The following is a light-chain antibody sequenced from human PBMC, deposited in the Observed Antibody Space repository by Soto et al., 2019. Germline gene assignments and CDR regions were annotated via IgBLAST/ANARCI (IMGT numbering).Light chain of an antibody. Sequence: QSALTQPASVSGSPGQSITISCTGTSSDVGGYNYVSWYQQHPGKAPKLMIYGVSNRASGVSDRFSASKSGNTASLTISSLQPGDEADYYCSSYTSRSTYVFGTGTKLTVL. V-gene: IGLV2-14*01. CDR3: SSYTSRSTYV. CDR1: SSDVGGYNY. CDR2: GVS. J-gene: IGLJ1*01.